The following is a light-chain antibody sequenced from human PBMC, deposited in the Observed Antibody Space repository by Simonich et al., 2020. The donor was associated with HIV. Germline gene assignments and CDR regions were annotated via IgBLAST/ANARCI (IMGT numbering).Light chain of an antibody. CDR2: AAS. J-gene: IGKJ1*01. CDR1: QDISNY. V-gene: IGKV1-33*01. CDR3: QQYDNLPWT. Sequence: DIQMTQSPSSLSASVGDRVTITCQASQDISNYLNWYQQKQGKAPKLLIYAASNLEAGGPSRFSGSGSGTDFTFTISSLQPEDIATYYCQQYDNLPWTFGQGTKVEIK.